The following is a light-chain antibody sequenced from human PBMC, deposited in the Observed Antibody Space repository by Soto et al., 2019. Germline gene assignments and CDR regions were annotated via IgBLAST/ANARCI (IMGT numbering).Light chain of an antibody. CDR2: EVT. Sequence: QSVLTQPASVSGSPGQSITISCTGTSRDIGTSNLVSWYQQYPGKAPKLMIYEVTKRPSGISYRFSGSKSGNTASLTISGLQPEDEADYYFFSYTGSSTSFFFFAIGRKVTV. CDR1: SRDIGTSNL. CDR3: FSYTGSSTSFFF. J-gene: IGLJ1*01. V-gene: IGLV2-23*02.